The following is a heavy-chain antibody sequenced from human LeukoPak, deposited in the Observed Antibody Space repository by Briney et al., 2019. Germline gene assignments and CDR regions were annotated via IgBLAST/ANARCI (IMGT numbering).Heavy chain of an antibody. CDR2: ISSSSSYI. CDR3: ARDLAAGTAFDY. V-gene: IGHV3-21*01. D-gene: IGHD6-13*01. CDR1: GFTFSSYS. J-gene: IGHJ4*02. Sequence: PGGSLRLSCAASGFTFSSYSMNWVRQAPGKGLEWVSSISSSSSYIYYADSVKGRFTISRDNAKNSLYLQMNSLRAEDTAVYYCARDLAAGTAFDYWGQGTLVTVSS.